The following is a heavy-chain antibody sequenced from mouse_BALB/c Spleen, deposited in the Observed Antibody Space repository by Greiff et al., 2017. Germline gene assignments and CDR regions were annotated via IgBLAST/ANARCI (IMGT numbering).Heavy chain of an antibody. CDR2: ISYDGSN. CDR1: GYSITSGYY. J-gene: IGHJ2*01. Sequence: DVKLQESGPGLVKPSQSLSLTCSVTGYSITSGYYWNWIRQFPGNKLEWMGYISYDGSNNYNPSLKNRISITRDTSKNQFFLKLNSVTTEDTATYYCARASTMITTLFDYWGQGTTLTVSS. CDR3: ARASTMITTLFDY. D-gene: IGHD2-4*01. V-gene: IGHV3-6*02.